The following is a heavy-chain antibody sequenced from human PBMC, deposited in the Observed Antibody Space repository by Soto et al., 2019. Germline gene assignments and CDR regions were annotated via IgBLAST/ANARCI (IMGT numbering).Heavy chain of an antibody. D-gene: IGHD1-26*01. J-gene: IGHJ4*02. Sequence: LRLSFAPSGFSFASFAMGWVRQAPGKGLEWVSSISGGGDVPNYADSVKGRFTISRDNSKHMLFLQLDSLRAEDTALYYCAKGQGYSRTWYFDDWGQGTLVTVSS. CDR3: AKGQGYSRTWYFDD. CDR1: GFSFASFA. CDR2: ISGGGDVP. V-gene: IGHV3-23*01.